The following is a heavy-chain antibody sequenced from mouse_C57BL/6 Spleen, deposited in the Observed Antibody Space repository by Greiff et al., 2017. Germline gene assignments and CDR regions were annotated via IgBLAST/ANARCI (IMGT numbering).Heavy chain of an antibody. CDR2: IDPEDGDT. J-gene: IGHJ2*01. CDR3: TPNWDLYFDY. V-gene: IGHV14-1*01. Sequence: EVQLQQSGAELVRPGASVKLSCTASGFNIKDYYMHWVKQRPEQGLEWIGRIDPEDGDTEYAPKFQGKATMTADTSSNTAYLQLSSLTAADTAVYYCTPNWDLYFDYWGQGTTLTVSS. D-gene: IGHD4-1*01. CDR1: GFNIKDYY.